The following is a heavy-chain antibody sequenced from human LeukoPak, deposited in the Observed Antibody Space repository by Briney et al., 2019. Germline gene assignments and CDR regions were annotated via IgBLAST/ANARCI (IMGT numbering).Heavy chain of an antibody. CDR3: ARAQSREQQLPFDS. V-gene: IGHV3-74*01. Sequence: GSLRLSCAASGFSLSSYWMHWVLQAPGKGLVWVSRISNDGRTTTYAYSVKSRFSISRDNAKNMLYVQMNSLRAEDTAVYYCARAQSREQQLPFDSWGQGTLVTVSS. D-gene: IGHD6-13*01. CDR1: GFSLSSYW. CDR2: ISNDGRTT. J-gene: IGHJ4*02.